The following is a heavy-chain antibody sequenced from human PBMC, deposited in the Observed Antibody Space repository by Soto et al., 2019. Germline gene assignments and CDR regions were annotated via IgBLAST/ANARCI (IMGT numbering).Heavy chain of an antibody. CDR3: AREDYDILTGYYRAGYYMDV. V-gene: IGHV3-66*01. J-gene: IGHJ6*03. CDR1: GFTVSSNY. Sequence: GSLRLSCAASGFTVSSNYMSWVRQAPGKGLEWVSVIYSGGSTYYADSVKGRFTISRDNSKNTLYLQMNSLRAEDTAVYYCAREDYDILTGYYRAGYYMDVWGKGTTVTVS. D-gene: IGHD3-9*01. CDR2: IYSGGST.